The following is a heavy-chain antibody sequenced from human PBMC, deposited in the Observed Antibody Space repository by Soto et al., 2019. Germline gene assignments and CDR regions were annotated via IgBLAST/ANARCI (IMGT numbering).Heavy chain of an antibody. J-gene: IGHJ4*02. Sequence: GGSLRLSCAASGFTFSSYAMSWVRQAPGKGLEWVSAISGSGGSTYYADSVKGRFTISRDNSKNTLYLQMNSLRAEDTAVYYCAKVIRYFDWSTPGFDYWGQGTLVTVSS. D-gene: IGHD3-9*01. V-gene: IGHV3-23*01. CDR3: AKVIRYFDWSTPGFDY. CDR2: ISGSGGST. CDR1: GFTFSSYA.